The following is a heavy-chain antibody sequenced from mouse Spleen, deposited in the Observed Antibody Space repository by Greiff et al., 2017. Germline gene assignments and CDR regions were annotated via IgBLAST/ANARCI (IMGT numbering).Heavy chain of an antibody. J-gene: IGHJ3*01. Sequence: QVQLQQPGAELVMPGASVKLSCKASGYTFTSYWMHWVKQRPGQGLEWIGEIDPSDSYTNYNQKFKGKATLTVDKSSSTAYMQLSSLTSEDSAVYYCARLWDGAWFAYWGQGTLVTVSA. CDR2: IDPSDSYT. CDR1: GYTFTSYW. V-gene: IGHV1-69*01. CDR3: ARLWDGAWFAY. D-gene: IGHD4-1*01.